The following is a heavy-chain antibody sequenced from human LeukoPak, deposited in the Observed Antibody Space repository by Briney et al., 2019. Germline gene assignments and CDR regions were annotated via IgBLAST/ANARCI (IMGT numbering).Heavy chain of an antibody. CDR3: ATSRAAAGCD. V-gene: IGHV3-7*03. Sequence: PGGSLRLSCAASGFTITDYWMSWVRQAPGKGLEWVANIGQDGSNKFYVASVKGRFSISRDNAKNSVFLQMNNLRVEDTAIYYCATSRAAAGCDWGQGTLVTVSS. D-gene: IGHD6-13*01. CDR2: IGQDGSNK. J-gene: IGHJ4*02. CDR1: GFTITDYW.